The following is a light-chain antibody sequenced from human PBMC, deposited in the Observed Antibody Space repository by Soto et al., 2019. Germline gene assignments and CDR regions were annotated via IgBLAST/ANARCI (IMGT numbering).Light chain of an antibody. CDR2: GAS. V-gene: IGKV3-20*01. Sequence: EIVLTQSPGTLSLSPGERATLSCRASQSVSNNYLAWYQQKPGQAPRLLIYGASSRATGIPDRFSGSGAGTDFTLTNSRLEPEEYAVYYCQQYGSSPTFGQGTKVEIK. CDR3: QQYGSSPT. CDR1: QSVSNNY. J-gene: IGKJ1*01.